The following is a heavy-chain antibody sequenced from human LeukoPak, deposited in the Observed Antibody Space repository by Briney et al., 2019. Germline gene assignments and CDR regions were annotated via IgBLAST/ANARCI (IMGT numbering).Heavy chain of an antibody. D-gene: IGHD6-19*01. CDR3: ARYGSGWYEGYFDY. CDR1: GGSISSYY. J-gene: IGHJ4*02. CDR2: IYDSGST. V-gene: IGHV4-59*01. Sequence: SETLSLTCTVSGGSISSYYWNWIRQPPGKGLEWIGYIYDSGSTNYNPSLKSRATISVDTSKNQFSLKLSSVTAADTAMYYCARYGSGWYEGYFDYWGQGTLVTVSS.